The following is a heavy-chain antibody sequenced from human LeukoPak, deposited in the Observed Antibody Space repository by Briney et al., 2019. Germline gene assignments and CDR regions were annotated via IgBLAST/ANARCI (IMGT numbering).Heavy chain of an antibody. Sequence: GESLKISCKGSGYSFTSYWIGWVRQMPGKGLEWMGIIYPGDSDTRYSPSFQGQVTISADKSIGTAYLQWSSLKASDTAMYYCARQPSRLPVENGMDVWGQGTTVTISS. CDR2: IYPGDSDT. J-gene: IGHJ6*02. CDR1: GYSFTSYW. CDR3: ARQPSRLPVENGMDV. D-gene: IGHD6-25*01. V-gene: IGHV5-51*01.